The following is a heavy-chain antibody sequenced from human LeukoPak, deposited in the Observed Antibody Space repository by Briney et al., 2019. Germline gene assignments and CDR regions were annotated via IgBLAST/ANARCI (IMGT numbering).Heavy chain of an antibody. J-gene: IGHJ4*02. V-gene: IGHV3-11*01. CDR3: ARDTGGCSGGSCYSNLYDY. CDR2: ISSSGSTI. D-gene: IGHD2-15*01. Sequence: GGSLRLSCAASGFTFSDYYMSWIRQAPGKGLEWVSYISSSGSTIYYADSVKGRFTISRDNAKDSLYLQMNSLRAEDTAVYYCARDTGGCSGGSCYSNLYDYWGQGTLVTVSP. CDR1: GFTFSDYY.